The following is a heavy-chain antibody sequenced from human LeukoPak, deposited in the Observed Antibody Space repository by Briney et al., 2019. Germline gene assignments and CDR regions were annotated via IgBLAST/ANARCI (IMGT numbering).Heavy chain of an antibody. CDR2: IIPIFGTA. Sequence: ASVKVSCKASGGTFSSYAISWVRQAPGRGREWMGGIIPIFGTANYAQKFQGRVTITADESTSTAYMELSSLRSEDTAVYYCARAPIIEERFDYWGQGTLVTVSS. J-gene: IGHJ4*02. CDR3: ARAPIIEERFDY. V-gene: IGHV1-69*13. CDR1: GGTFSSYA. D-gene: IGHD2/OR15-2a*01.